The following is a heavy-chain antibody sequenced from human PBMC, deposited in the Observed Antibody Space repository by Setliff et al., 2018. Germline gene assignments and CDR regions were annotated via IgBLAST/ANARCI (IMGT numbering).Heavy chain of an antibody. Sequence: SETLSLTCTVSGGSINSGGYYWSWIRQHPGKGLEWIGYIYYSGSTDYNPSLKSRVTISVDTSKNQFSLKLSSVTAADTAVYYCARGQATSSRSSLVYWGQGILVTVSS. D-gene: IGHD6-6*01. J-gene: IGHJ4*02. CDR1: GGSINSGGYY. CDR3: ARGQATSSRSSLVY. V-gene: IGHV4-31*03. CDR2: IYYSGST.